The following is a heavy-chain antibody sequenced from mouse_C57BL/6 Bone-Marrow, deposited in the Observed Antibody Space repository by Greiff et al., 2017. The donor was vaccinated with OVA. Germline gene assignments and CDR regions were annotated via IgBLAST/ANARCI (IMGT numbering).Heavy chain of an antibody. CDR2: ISSGGSYT. CDR1: GFTFSSYG. CDR3: ASPYGPYAMDY. J-gene: IGHJ4*01. V-gene: IGHV5-6*01. Sequence: EVQGVESGGDLVKPGGSLKLSCAASGFTFSSYGMSWVRQTPDKRLEWVATISSGGSYTYYPDSVKGRFTISRDNAKNTLYLQMSSLKSEDTAMYYCASPYGPYAMDYWGQGTSVTVSS. D-gene: IGHD1-2*01.